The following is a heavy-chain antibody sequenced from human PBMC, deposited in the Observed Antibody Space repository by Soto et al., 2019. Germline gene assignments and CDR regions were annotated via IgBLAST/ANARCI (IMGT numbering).Heavy chain of an antibody. D-gene: IGHD3-10*01. CDR1: GGSISSYY. J-gene: IGHJ3*02. CDR3: ARHLSGGLWFVELLSGAFDI. Sequence: SETLSLTCTVSGGSISSYYWSWIRQPPGKGLEWIGYIYYSGSTNYNPSLKSRVTISVDTSKNQFSLKLSSVTAADTAVYYCARHLSGGLWFVELLSGAFDIWGQGTMVTVSS. V-gene: IGHV4-59*08. CDR2: IYYSGST.